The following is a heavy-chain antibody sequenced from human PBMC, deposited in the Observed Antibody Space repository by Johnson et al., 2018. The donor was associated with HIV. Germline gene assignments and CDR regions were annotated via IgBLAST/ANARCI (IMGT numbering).Heavy chain of an antibody. D-gene: IGHD3-22*01. CDR3: ARVTAHYYDSSGYVDAFEI. Sequence: VQLVESGGGLVQPGGSLRLSCAASGFTFSNYAMHWVRQAPGKGLEWVSGISGGGRSTYYSHSVNCWFTFSRDNSKNTLYLQMNSLRAEDTALYYCARVTAHYYDSSGYVDAFEIWGQGTMVTV. CDR2: ISGGGRST. V-gene: IGHV3-23*04. J-gene: IGHJ3*02. CDR1: GFTFSNYA.